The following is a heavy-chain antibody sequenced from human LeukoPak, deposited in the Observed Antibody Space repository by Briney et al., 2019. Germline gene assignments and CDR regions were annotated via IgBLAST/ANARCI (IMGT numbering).Heavy chain of an antibody. D-gene: IGHD7-27*01. V-gene: IGHV3-15*01. CDR2: IKSKTDGGTT. CDR1: GFTLSNAW. Sequence: PGGSLRLSCAASGFTLSNAWMSWVRQAPGKGLEWVGRIKSKTDGGTTDYAAPVKGRFTISRDDSKNTLYLQMNSLRAEDTAVYYCARGRGNWDDYWGQGTLVTVSS. CDR3: ARGRGNWDDY. J-gene: IGHJ4*02.